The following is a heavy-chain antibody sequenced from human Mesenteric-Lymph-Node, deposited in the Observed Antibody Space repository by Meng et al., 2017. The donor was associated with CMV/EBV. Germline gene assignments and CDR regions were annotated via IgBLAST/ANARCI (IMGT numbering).Heavy chain of an antibody. D-gene: IGHD3-22*01. CDR2: ISGSSPDM. Sequence: GESLKISCATSGFTFRTYGMNWVRQAPGKGLEWVSSISGSSPDMYYADSVKGRFTISRDNAKNLLYLQMNSLRAEDTAVYYCARENLPYYYDSSGLPFDYWGQGTLVTVSS. V-gene: IGHV3-21*01. J-gene: IGHJ4*02. CDR1: GFTFRTYG. CDR3: ARENLPYYYDSSGLPFDY.